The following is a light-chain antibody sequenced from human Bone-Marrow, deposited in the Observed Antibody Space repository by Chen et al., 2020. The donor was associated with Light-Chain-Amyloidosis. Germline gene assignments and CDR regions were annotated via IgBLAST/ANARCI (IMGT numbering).Light chain of an antibody. CDR1: SSDVGGDNH. CDR2: EVT. J-gene: IGLJ1*01. Sequence: QSALTQPASVSGSPGQSITISCTGTSSDVGGDNHVSWYQQHPDKAPKLMIYEVTTRPSWVPDRFSGSKSDNTVSLPIAGLQSEDEADYFCSSYTLTDTLVFGGQTRITVL. V-gene: IGLV2-14*01. CDR3: SSYTLTDTLV.